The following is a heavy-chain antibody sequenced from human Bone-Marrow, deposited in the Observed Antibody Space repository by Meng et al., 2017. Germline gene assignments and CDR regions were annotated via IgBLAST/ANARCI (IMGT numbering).Heavy chain of an antibody. CDR1: GYTFTSYY. CDR2: INPSGGST. J-gene: IGHJ4*02. D-gene: IGHD1-26*01. V-gene: IGHV1-46*01. CDR3: AREAFPPTRGTRGSREYYFDY. Sequence: ASVKVSCKASGYTFTSYYMHWVRQAPGQGLEWMGIINPSGGSTSYAQKFQGRVTMTRDTSTSTVYMELSSLRSEDTAVYYCAREAFPPTRGTRGSREYYFDYWGQGTLVTVSS.